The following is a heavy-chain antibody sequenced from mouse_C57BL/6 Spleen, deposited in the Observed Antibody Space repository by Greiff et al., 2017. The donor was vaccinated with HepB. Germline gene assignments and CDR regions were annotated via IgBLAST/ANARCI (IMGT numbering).Heavy chain of an antibody. CDR1: GYTFTSYW. Sequence: QVQLQQPGAELVKPGASVKLSCKASGYTFTSYWMHWVKQRPGQGLEWIGMIHPNSGSTNYNEKFKSKATLTVDKSTSTAYMQLRSLTSEDSAVYYCAGPIYYDHEGFAYWGQGTLVTVSA. J-gene: IGHJ3*01. CDR3: AGPIYYDHEGFAY. CDR2: IHPNSGST. D-gene: IGHD2-4*01. V-gene: IGHV1-64*01.